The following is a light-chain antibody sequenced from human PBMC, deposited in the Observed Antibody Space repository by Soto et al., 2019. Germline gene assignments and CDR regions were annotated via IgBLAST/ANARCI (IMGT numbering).Light chain of an antibody. J-gene: IGKJ5*01. CDR1: QGISSY. CDR2: GAS. Sequence: QLTQSPSSLSASVGDRVTITCRASQGISSYLAWYQQKPGKAPKLLIYGASTLEGGVPFRFSGSGSGTDFTLIISSVQPEDFATYYCQQLNTYPITFGQGTRLEIK. V-gene: IGKV1-9*01. CDR3: QQLNTYPIT.